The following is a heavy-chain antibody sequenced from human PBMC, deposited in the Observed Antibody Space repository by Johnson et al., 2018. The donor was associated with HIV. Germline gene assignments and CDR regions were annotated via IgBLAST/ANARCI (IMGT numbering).Heavy chain of an antibody. CDR2: ISYDGSTK. V-gene: IGHV3-30*04. CDR1: GFTFSSYA. J-gene: IGHJ3*02. CDR3: GRGAWGSGEDAFDI. D-gene: IGHD7-27*01. Sequence: QVQLVESGGGVVQPGRSLRLSCAASGFTFSSYAMHWVRQAPGKGLEWVAVISYDGSTKYYADSVKGRFTISRDNSKKKLYLQMNSLRAEDTAVYYCGRGAWGSGEDAFDIWGQGTMVTVSS.